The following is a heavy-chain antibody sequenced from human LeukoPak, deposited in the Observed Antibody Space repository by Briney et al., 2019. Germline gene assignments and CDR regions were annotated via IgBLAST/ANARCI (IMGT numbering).Heavy chain of an antibody. CDR1: RFTFSSYG. J-gene: IGHJ4*02. D-gene: IGHD3-10*01. V-gene: IGHV3-30*18. CDR2: ISYDGSNK. CDR3: AKDRRGSTMVDY. Sequence: GGSLRLSCAASRFTFSSYGMHWVRQAPGKGLEWVAVISYDGSNKYYADSVKGRFTISRDNSENTLYLQMNSLRAEDTAVYYCAKDRRGSTMVDYWGQGTLVTVSS.